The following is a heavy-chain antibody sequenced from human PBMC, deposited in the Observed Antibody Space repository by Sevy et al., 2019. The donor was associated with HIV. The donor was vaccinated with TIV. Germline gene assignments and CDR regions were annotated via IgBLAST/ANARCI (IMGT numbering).Heavy chain of an antibody. J-gene: IGHJ6*02. CDR1: GYTFTGYY. CDR3: ARDFKLPYCSGGSCYDRYYYYYGMDV. CDR2: INPNSGGT. V-gene: IGHV1-2*02. Sequence: ASVKVSCKASGYTFTGYYMHWVRQAPGQGLEWMGWINPNSGGTNYARKFQGRVTMTRDTSISTAYMELGRLRSDDTAVYYCARDFKLPYCSGGSCYDRYYYYYGMDVWGQGTTVTVSS. D-gene: IGHD2-15*01.